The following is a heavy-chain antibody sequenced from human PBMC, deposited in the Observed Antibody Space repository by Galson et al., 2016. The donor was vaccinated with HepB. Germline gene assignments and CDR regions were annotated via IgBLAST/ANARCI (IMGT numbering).Heavy chain of an antibody. V-gene: IGHV3-53*01. CDR3: ARDLGNYYYYGMDV. J-gene: IGHJ6*02. D-gene: IGHD1-26*01. CDR2: FFSGGTT. Sequence: SLRLSCAASEFTVSSHYMSWVRQAPGKGPEWVSGFFSGGTTYYADSVKGRFTLSRDNSKNTLYLQMNSLRAEDTAVYYCARDLGNYYYYGMDVWGQGTTVTVSS. CDR1: EFTVSSHY.